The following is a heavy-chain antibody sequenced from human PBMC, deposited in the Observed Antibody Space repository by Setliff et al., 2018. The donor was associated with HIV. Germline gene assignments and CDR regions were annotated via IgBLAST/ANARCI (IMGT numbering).Heavy chain of an antibody. Sequence: ASVKVSCKASGYTFTSYYMHWVRQAPGQGLAWLGIINPSGGTTNYAQKFQGRVTMTRDTSTSTLYMELSSLRSEDTAVYYCAGGLVSQKVPFGPWGQGTLVTVSS. CDR3: AGGLVSQKVPFGP. V-gene: IGHV1-46*01. J-gene: IGHJ5*02. CDR1: GYTFTSYY. CDR2: INPSGGTT. D-gene: IGHD1-1*01.